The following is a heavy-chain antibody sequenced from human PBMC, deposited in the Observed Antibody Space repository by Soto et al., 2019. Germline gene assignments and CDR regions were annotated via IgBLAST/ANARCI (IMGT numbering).Heavy chain of an antibody. CDR1: GASISSSAYY. V-gene: IGHV4-30-4*01. CDR3: ARYTFGHDREYHYAMDV. J-gene: IGHJ6*02. CDR2: TFHSGSA. D-gene: IGHD3-10*02. Sequence: PSETLSLTCTVSGASISSSAYYWSWVRQPPGKGLEWIGYTFHSGSAYYNPSLKSRVTISVDTSKNQFSLKLTSVTAADTAVFYCARYTFGHDREYHYAMDVWGQGTTVTVSS.